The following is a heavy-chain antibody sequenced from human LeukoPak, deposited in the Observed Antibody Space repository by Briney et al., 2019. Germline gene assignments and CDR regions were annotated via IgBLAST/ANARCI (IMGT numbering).Heavy chain of an antibody. CDR2: IYHSGST. V-gene: IGHV4-4*02. CDR3: AKSFSETERATITAY. D-gene: IGHD5-24*01. Sequence: SETLSLTCAVSGGSISSSNWWSWVRQPPGKGLEWIGEIYHSGSTNYNPSLKSRVTISVDTSKNQLSLKLSSVTAADTAVYYCAKSFSETERATITAYWGQGTLVTVSS. CDR1: GGSISSSNW. J-gene: IGHJ4*02.